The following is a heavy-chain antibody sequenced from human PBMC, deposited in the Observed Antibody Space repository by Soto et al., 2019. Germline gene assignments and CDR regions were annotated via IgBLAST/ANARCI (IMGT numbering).Heavy chain of an antibody. CDR1: GGSISSSY. CDR2: VYNSGST. D-gene: IGHD6-13*01. J-gene: IGHJ4*02. CDR3: ARSRREAVAGYTLDN. Sequence: PSETLSLTCTVSGGSISSSYWTWIRQPPGKGLEWIGYVYNSGSTNYNPSLKSRVTISEDTSKSQFSLKVNSMTAADTAVYYCARSRREAVAGYTLDNWGQGILVTVSS. V-gene: IGHV4-59*01.